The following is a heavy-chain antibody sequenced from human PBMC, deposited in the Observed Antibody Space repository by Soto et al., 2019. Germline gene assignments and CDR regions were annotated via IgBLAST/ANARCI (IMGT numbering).Heavy chain of an antibody. V-gene: IGHV3-30-3*01. CDR1: GFTFSSYA. CDR3: ASSDGYNPC. CDR2: ISYDGSNK. J-gene: IGHJ4*02. Sequence: QVQLVESGGGVVQPGRSLRLSCAASGFTFSSYAMHWVRKAPGKGLEWVAVISYDGSNKYYADSVKGRFTISRDNSKNTLYLQMNSLRAEDTAVYYCASSDGYNPCWGQGTLVTVSS. D-gene: IGHD5-12*01.